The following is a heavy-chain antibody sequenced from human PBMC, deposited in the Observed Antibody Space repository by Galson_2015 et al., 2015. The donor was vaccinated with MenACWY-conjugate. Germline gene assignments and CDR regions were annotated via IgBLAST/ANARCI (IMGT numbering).Heavy chain of an antibody. CDR2: IYYSGTS. J-gene: IGHJ5*02. CDR3: ARQPRESYDESETYYRAPNVFDR. Sequence: LSLTCIVSGGSISRSIYYRGWIRQPPGKGLEWIGSIYYSGTSYYKPSLKSRVTMSADTSKNQFSLTLTSVTAADTAVYFCARQPRESYDESETYYRAPNVFDRWGQGTRVTVSS. V-gene: IGHV4-39*07. CDR1: GGSISRSIYY. D-gene: IGHD3-10*01.